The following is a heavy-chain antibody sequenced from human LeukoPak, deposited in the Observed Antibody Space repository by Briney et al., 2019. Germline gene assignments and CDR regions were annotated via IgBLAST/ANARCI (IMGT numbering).Heavy chain of an antibody. CDR2: IYYSGST. CDR1: GGSISSSSYY. J-gene: IGHJ4*02. V-gene: IGHV4-39*01. CDR3: ARQTIGGSWFRGNFDY. Sequence: SETLSLTCTVSGGSISSSSYYWGWIRQPPGKGLEWIGSIYYSGSTYYNPSLKSRVTISVDTSKNQFSLKLSSVTAADTAVYYCARQTIGGSWFRGNFDYWGQGTLVTVS. D-gene: IGHD6-13*01.